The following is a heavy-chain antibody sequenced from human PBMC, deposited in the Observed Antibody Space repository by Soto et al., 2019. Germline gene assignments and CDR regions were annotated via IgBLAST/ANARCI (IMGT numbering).Heavy chain of an antibody. Sequence: PGGSLRLSCVASGFNFKKFAMSWVRQAPGEGLEWVSGISCCGGSTSYADSVKGRFSIARDDSTNTLSQQMNNLRVEDTAQYYCAKADGEQWLLPHLDKWGQGTLVTVSS. CDR3: AKADGEQWLLPHLDK. D-gene: IGHD6-19*01. J-gene: IGHJ4*02. CDR2: ISCCGGST. V-gene: IGHV3-23*01. CDR1: GFNFKKFA.